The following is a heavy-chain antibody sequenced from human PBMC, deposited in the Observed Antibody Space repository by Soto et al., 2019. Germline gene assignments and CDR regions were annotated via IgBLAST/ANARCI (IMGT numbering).Heavy chain of an antibody. CDR2: INAGNGNT. J-gene: IGHJ5*02. Sequence: ASVKVSCKASGYTFTSYAMHWVRQAPGQRLEWMGWINAGNGNTKYSQKFQGRVTITRDTSASTAYMELSSLRSEDTAVYYCARVGSSGWYLFEPWGQGTLVTVSS. CDR3: ARVGSSGWYLFEP. D-gene: IGHD6-19*01. CDR1: GYTFTSYA. V-gene: IGHV1-3*01.